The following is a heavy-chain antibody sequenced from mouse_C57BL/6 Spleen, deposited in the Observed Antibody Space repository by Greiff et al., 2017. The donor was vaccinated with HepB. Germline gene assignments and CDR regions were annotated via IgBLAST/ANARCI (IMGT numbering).Heavy chain of an antibody. CDR3: ARRHGVRQDYFDY. CDR2: INPYNGGT. D-gene: IGHD2-14*01. CDR1: GYTFTDYY. J-gene: IGHJ2*01. V-gene: IGHV1-19*01. Sequence: EVQLQQSGPVLVKPGASVKMSCKASGYTFTDYYMNWVKQSHGKSLEWIGVINPYNGGTSYNQKFKGKATLTVDKSSSTAYMELNSLTSEDSAVYYWARRHGVRQDYFDYWGQGTTLTVSS.